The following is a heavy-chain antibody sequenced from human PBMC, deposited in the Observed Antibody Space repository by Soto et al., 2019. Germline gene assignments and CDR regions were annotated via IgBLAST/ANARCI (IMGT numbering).Heavy chain of an antibody. J-gene: IGHJ4*02. CDR3: ARGRASGSYYLLDY. CDR2: INPDSGNI. V-gene: IGHV1-8*01. D-gene: IGHD3-10*01. CDR1: GHTFTSYD. Sequence: QVQLVQSGAEVKKPGASVKVSCKDSGHTFTSYDINWVRQPTGHGLEWMGWINPDSGNIGYAQKFQGRVTMTRDTAIRTAYMEVSRLRSDDTAVYYWARGRASGSYYLLDYWGQGTLVTVSS.